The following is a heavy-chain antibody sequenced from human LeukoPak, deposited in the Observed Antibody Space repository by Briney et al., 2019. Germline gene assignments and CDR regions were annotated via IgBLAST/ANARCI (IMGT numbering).Heavy chain of an antibody. Sequence: GGSLRLSCVASGFTFSSHGMNWVRQAPGKGLEWVSGISPNGVITYYADSVKGRFSISRDNYKGTVYLQMNSLRPEDTAVYYCAKDDAWLQFGSWGRGTLVTVSS. J-gene: IGHJ4*02. CDR2: ISPNGVIT. CDR1: GFTFSSHG. V-gene: IGHV3-23*01. CDR3: AKDDAWLQFGS. D-gene: IGHD5-24*01.